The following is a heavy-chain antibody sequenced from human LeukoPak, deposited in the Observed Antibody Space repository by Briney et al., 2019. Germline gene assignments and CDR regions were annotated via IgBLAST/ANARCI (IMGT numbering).Heavy chain of an antibody. CDR2: IKQDGSEK. V-gene: IGHV3-7*01. CDR1: GFTFSSYW. CDR3: ARDSSGGSSPFDD. Sequence: GGSLRLSCAASGFTFSSYWMSWVRQAPGKGLEWVANIKQDGSEKNYVDSVKGRFTISRDNAKNSLYLQMNSLRAEDTVVDYCARDSSGGSSPFDDWGQGTLVTVSS. J-gene: IGHJ4*02. D-gene: IGHD2-15*01.